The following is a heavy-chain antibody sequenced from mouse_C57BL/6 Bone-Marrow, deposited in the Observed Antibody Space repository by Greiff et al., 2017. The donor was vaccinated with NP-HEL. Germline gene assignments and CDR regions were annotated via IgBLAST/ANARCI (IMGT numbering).Heavy chain of an antibody. D-gene: IGHD1-1*01. CDR2: IHPNSGST. Sequence: QVQLQQPGAELVKPGASVKLSCKASGYTFTSYWMHWVKQRPGQGLEWIGMIHPNSGSTNYNEKFKSKATLTVDKSSSTAYMQLSSLTSEDSAVYYCARPSITTVGAPYFDYWGQGTTLTVSS. CDR1: GYTFTSYW. J-gene: IGHJ2*01. V-gene: IGHV1-64*01. CDR3: ARPSITTVGAPYFDY.